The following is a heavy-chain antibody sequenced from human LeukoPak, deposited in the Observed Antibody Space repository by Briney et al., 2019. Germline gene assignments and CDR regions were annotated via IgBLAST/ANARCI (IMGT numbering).Heavy chain of an antibody. J-gene: IGHJ4*02. CDR3: ARGAMVRGVYLDY. Sequence: GGSLRLSCAASGFTFSIYWVHWVRQAPGKGLVWVSSINSDGSSTSYADSVKGRFTISRDNSKNTLYLQMNSLRAEDTAVYYCARGAMVRGVYLDYWGQGTLVTVSS. CDR2: INSDGSST. D-gene: IGHD3-10*01. CDR1: GFTFSIYW. V-gene: IGHV3-74*01.